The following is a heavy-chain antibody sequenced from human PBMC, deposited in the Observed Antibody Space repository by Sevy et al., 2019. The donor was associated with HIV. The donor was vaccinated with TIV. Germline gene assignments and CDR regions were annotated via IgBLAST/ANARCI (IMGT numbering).Heavy chain of an antibody. J-gene: IGHJ4*02. Sequence: GGSLRLSCAASGFTFSSYAMSWVRQAPGKGQEWVSAISGSGGSTYYADSVKGRFTISRDNSKNTLYLQMNSLRAEDTAVYYCAKAPNGYYGSGREGYYFDYWGQGTLVTVSS. CDR2: ISGSGGST. V-gene: IGHV3-23*01. CDR3: AKAPNGYYGSGREGYYFDY. D-gene: IGHD3-10*01. CDR1: GFTFSSYA.